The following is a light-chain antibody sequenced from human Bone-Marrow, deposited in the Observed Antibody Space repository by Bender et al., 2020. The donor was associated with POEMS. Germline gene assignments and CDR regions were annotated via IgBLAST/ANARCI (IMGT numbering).Light chain of an antibody. Sequence: QSVLTQPPSASGTPGQRVTISCSGGSSNIGAHAVNWYQHLLGTAPKLLIYSSHWRPSEVPDRFSGSRSGTSASLTISGLQSEDEADYYCAVWDDGLNGWVFGGVTILAVL. CDR3: AVWDDGLNGWV. J-gene: IGLJ3*02. CDR2: SSH. CDR1: SSNIGAHA. V-gene: IGLV1-44*01.